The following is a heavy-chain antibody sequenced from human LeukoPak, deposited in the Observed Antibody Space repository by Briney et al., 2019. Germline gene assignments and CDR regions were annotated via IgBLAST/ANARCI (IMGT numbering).Heavy chain of an antibody. CDR2: IYSGGNT. CDR3: ARRAGEYSHPYDY. D-gene: IGHD2-15*01. J-gene: IGHJ4*02. V-gene: IGHV3-NL1*01. CDR1: GFTFSSYG. Sequence: PGGSLRLSCAASGFTFSSYGMHCVRQAPGKGLEWVSFIYSGGNTHYSDSVTGRFTISRDNSKNTLYLQMNSLRAEDTAIYYCARRAGEYSHPYDYWGQGTLVTVSS.